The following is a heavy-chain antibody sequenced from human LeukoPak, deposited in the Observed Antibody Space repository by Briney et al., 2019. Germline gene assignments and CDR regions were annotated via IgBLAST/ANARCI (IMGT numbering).Heavy chain of an antibody. D-gene: IGHD2-21*02. CDR3: ARDHLTANYYDS. CDR2: IYYTGNT. CDR1: GASISGYY. Sequence: PSETLSLTCSVSGASISGYYWNWVRQAPGKGLEWIGYIYYTGNTDYNPSLKSRAAISVDMSKNQFSLKLSSLTAADTAVYYCARDHLTANYYDSWGQGSLVTVSP. V-gene: IGHV4-59*01. J-gene: IGHJ4*02.